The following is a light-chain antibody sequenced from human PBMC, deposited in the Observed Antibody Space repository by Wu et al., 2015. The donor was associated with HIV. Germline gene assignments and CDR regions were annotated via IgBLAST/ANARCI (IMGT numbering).Light chain of an antibody. CDR1: HSXVHDG. V-gene: IGKV3-20*01. Sequence: DTVVFSXRASHSXVHDGLPRYQQRDLDRXPDFSXLRAYKRAPGTPDRFIGSGSGTEFTLTIDRLEPEDFAIYFCQQYGASPITFGQGTRLEI. CDR2: RAY. CDR3: QQYGASPIT. J-gene: IGKJ5*01.